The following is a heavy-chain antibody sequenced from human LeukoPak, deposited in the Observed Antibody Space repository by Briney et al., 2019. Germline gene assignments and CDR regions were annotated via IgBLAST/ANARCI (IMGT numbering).Heavy chain of an antibody. CDR2: IYTSGST. Sequence: SETLSLTCTVSGGSISSGSYYWSWIRQPAGKGLEWIGRIYTSGSTNYNPSLKSRVTISVDTSKNHFSLKLSSVTAADTSVYYCAREVLEWFWFDPWGQGTLVTVSS. D-gene: IGHD3-3*01. V-gene: IGHV4-61*02. CDR3: AREVLEWFWFDP. J-gene: IGHJ5*02. CDR1: GGSISSGSYY.